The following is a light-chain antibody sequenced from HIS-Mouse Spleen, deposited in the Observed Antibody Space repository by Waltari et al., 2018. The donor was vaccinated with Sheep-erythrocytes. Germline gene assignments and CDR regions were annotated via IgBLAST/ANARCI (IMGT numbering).Light chain of an antibody. Sequence: QSALTQPASVSGSPGQSITIPCTGTSSDVGSYNLVPLYQQHPGKAPKLMIYEGSKRPSGVSNRFSGSKSGNTASLTISGLQAEDEADYYCSSYTSSSTLVVFGGGTKLTVL. J-gene: IGLJ2*01. CDR1: SSDVGSYNL. CDR2: EGS. CDR3: SSYTSSSTLVV. V-gene: IGLV2-14*02.